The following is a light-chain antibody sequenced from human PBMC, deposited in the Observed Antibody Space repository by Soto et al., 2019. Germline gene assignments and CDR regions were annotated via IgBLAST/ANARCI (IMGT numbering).Light chain of an antibody. CDR1: QSISSW. Sequence: DIQMTQSPSTLSAFVGDRVIITCRASQSISSWLAWYQKKRGKAPKLLIYDASTLESGVPSRFSGSESGTDFTLTISSLQPDDFATYYCQQYYTYPYTFGPGTQLEIK. CDR2: DAS. V-gene: IGKV1-5*01. J-gene: IGKJ2*01. CDR3: QQYYTYPYT.